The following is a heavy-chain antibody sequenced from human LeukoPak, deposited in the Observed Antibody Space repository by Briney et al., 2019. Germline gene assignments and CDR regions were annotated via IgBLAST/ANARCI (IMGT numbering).Heavy chain of an antibody. V-gene: IGHV3-7*01. CDR2: IKQDGSQK. CDR3: ARDRGYCSGGTCFVSYFDL. Sequence: GGSLRLSCAASAFTFSNYWVGWARQAPGRGLEWVASIKQDGSQKYYVDSVKGRFTISRDNAKNSLYLQMNSLRAEDTAVYYCARDRGYCSGGTCFVSYFDLWGQGTLVTVSS. CDR1: AFTFSNYW. J-gene: IGHJ4*02. D-gene: IGHD2-15*01.